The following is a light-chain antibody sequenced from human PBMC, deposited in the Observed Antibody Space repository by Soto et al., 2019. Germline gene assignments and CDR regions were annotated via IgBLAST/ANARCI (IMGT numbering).Light chain of an antibody. CDR3: GTWDGSRNWV. V-gene: IGLV1-51*01. J-gene: IGLJ3*02. CDR2: DNI. Sequence: QSALTQSPSVSAAPGQKVTISCSGSSSNIGSNYVSWYQQFPDTAPKLLIYDNIKRPSGIPDRFSGSKSGTSVTLVITGLQTGDEADYYCGTWDGSRNWVFGGGTKLTVL. CDR1: SSNIGSNY.